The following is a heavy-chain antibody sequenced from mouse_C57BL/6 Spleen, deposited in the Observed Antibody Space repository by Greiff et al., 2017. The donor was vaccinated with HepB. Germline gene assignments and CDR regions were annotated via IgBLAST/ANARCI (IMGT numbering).Heavy chain of an antibody. J-gene: IGHJ1*03. CDR2: ISYDGSN. CDR1: GYSITSGYY. V-gene: IGHV3-6*01. CDR3: AREEPYYGSSYASYWYFDV. D-gene: IGHD1-1*01. Sequence: VKLQESGPGLVKPSQSLSLTCSVPGYSITSGYYWNWIRQFPGNKLEWMGYISYDGSNNYNPSLKNRISITRDTSKNQFFLKLNSVTTEDTATYYCAREEPYYGSSYASYWYFDVWGTGTTVTVSS.